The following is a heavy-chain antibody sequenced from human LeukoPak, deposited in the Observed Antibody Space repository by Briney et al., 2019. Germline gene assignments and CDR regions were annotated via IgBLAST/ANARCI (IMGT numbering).Heavy chain of an antibody. CDR2: IYTSGST. D-gene: IGHD3-22*01. CDR3: ARDDHDSSGYYYYYYGMDV. Sequence: SETLSLTCTVSSGSISSYYWSWIRQPAGKGLEWIGRIYTSGSTNYNPSLKSRVTMSVDTSKNQFSLKLSSVTAADTAVYYCARDDHDSSGYYYYYYGMDVWGQGTTVTVSS. V-gene: IGHV4-4*07. CDR1: SGSISSYY. J-gene: IGHJ6*02.